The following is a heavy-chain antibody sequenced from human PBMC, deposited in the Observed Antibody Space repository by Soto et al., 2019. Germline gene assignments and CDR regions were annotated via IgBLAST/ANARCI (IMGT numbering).Heavy chain of an antibody. CDR1: GDSFNDYY. CDR3: SRESGGATATLDYYYFYMDV. V-gene: IGHV1-2*04. CDR2: INPNGGVT. Sequence: QVQLVQSGAEVRKPGASVTVSCRSSGDSFNDYYIHWVRQAPGQGFEWMGWINPNGGVTKYAQKFQGWVSMTRDTSIRTVYMQLSRLRSDETAVYYCSRESGGATATLDYYYFYMDVWGTGTTVTVSS. J-gene: IGHJ6*03. D-gene: IGHD5-12*01.